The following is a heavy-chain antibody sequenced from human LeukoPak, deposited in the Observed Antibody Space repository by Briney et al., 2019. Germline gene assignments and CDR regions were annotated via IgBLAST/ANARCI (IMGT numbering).Heavy chain of an antibody. CDR3: AKDRVTGARKLDY. V-gene: IGHV3-23*01. J-gene: IGHJ4*02. CDR1: GFTFTNYM. D-gene: IGHD1-14*01. Sequence: GGSLRLSCAASGFTFTNYMMTWVRQAPERGLEWVSTINASGGTTYYADSVKGRFTISRDNSKNTLYLQMDSLRVEDTAVYYCAKDRVTGARKLDYWGQGTLVTVSS. CDR2: INASGGTT.